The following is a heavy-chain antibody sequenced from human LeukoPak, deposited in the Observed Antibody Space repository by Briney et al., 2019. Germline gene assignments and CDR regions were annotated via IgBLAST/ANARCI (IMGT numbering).Heavy chain of an antibody. Sequence: SETLSLTCTVSGGSISSSSYYWGWIRQPPGKGLEWIGSIYYSGSTYYNPSLKSRVTISVDTSKNQFSLKLSSVTAADTAVYYCATRRIQLWLPRRGNDAFDIWGQGTMVTVSS. J-gene: IGHJ3*02. CDR2: IYYSGST. CDR1: GGSISSSSYY. D-gene: IGHD5-18*01. CDR3: ATRRIQLWLPRRGNDAFDI. V-gene: IGHV4-39*01.